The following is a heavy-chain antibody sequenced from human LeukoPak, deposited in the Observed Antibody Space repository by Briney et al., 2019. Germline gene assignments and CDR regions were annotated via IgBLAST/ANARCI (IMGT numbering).Heavy chain of an antibody. CDR2: INHSGST. CDR3: ARGRIAAARYYFDY. V-gene: IGHV4-34*01. D-gene: IGHD6-13*01. CDR1: GGSFSGYY. Sequence: NPSETLSLTCAVYGGSFSGYYWSWIRQPPGKGLEWIGEINHSGSTNYNPSLKSRVTISVDTSKNQFSLMLSSVTAADTAVYYCARGRIAAARYYFDYWGQGTLVTVSS. J-gene: IGHJ4*02.